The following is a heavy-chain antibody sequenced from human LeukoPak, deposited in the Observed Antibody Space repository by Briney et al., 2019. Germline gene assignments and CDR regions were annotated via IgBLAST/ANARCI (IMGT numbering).Heavy chain of an antibody. D-gene: IGHD6-6*01. V-gene: IGHV4-4*07. J-gene: IGHJ4*02. CDR3: ARVRYSSSSSYFDY. CDR1: GGSISSYY. Sequence: SETLSLTCTVSGGSISSYYWNWIRQPAGKGLEWIGRIYTSGSTNYNPSLKSRVTMSVDTSKNQFSLKLSSVTAADTAVYYCARVRYSSSSSYFDYWGQGTLVTVSS. CDR2: IYTSGST.